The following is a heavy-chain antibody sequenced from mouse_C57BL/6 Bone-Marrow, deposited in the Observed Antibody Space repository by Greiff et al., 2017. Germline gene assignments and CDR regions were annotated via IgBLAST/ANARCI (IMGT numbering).Heavy chain of an antibody. CDR3: ARSDDYDNNTMDY. CDR2: MDPNGGSP. Sequence: VQLQQSGAELVKPGASVKLSCKASGYTFTNYWMHWVKQRPGQGLEWIGMMDPNGGSPDYNEKFKSEATLSVDKSSRTAYMELSSLTSEDSTVSYCARSDDYDNNTMDYWGQGTLVTVSA. V-gene: IGHV1-64*01. J-gene: IGHJ3*01. D-gene: IGHD2-4*01. CDR1: GYTFTNYW.